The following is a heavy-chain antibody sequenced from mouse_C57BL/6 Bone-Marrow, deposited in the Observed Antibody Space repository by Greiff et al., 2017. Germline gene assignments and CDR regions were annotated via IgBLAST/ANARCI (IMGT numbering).Heavy chain of an antibody. V-gene: IGHV10-1*01. J-gene: IGHJ4*01. CDR2: IRSKSNNYAT. CDR1: GFSFNTYA. D-gene: IGHD1-1*01. CDR3: TTVVATDYAMDY. Sequence: EVNVVESGGGLVQPKGSLKLSCAASGFSFNTYAMNWVRQAPGKGLEWVARIRSKSNNYATYYADSVKDRFTISRDDSESMLYLQMNNLKTEDTAMYYCTTVVATDYAMDYWGQGTSVTVSS.